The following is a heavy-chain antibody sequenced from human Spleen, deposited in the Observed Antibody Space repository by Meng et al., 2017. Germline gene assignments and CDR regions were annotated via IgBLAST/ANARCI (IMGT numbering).Heavy chain of an antibody. CDR3: ARDFMCSGGSCLDVFDI. J-gene: IGHJ3*02. CDR1: GFSVSHNY. V-gene: IGHV3-66*02. D-gene: IGHD2-15*01. Sequence: GESLKISCAASGFSVSHNYMSWVRQAPGKGLEWVSVIYSGGNTYYADSVKGRFTISRDNSKNSVFLQINSLRAEDTAVYYCARDFMCSGGSCLDVFDIWGQGTMVTVSS. CDR2: IYSGGNT.